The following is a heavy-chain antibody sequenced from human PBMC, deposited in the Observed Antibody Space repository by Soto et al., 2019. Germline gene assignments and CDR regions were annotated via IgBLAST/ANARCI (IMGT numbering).Heavy chain of an antibody. Sequence: GGSLRLSCAASGLTFSSYDMHWVRQATGKGLEWVSAIGTAGDTYYPGSVKGRFTISRENAKNSLYLQMNSLRAGDTAVYYCARARGGYGDYYFDYWGQGTLVTVSS. CDR1: GLTFSSYD. CDR3: ARARGGYGDYYFDY. CDR2: IGTAGDT. V-gene: IGHV3-13*01. D-gene: IGHD4-17*01. J-gene: IGHJ4*02.